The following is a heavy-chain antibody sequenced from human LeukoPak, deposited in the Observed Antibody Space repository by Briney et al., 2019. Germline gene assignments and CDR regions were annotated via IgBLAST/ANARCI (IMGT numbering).Heavy chain of an antibody. CDR1: GYSFTNYW. Sequence: GESLKISCKGSGYSFTNYWIGWVRQMPGKGLEWMGIIYPDDSDTSYSPSFQGQVTISADKSISTAYLQWSSLKASDTAMYYCARRASLAGYYFDYWGQGTLVTVSS. J-gene: IGHJ4*02. D-gene: IGHD6-19*01. CDR2: IYPDDSDT. CDR3: ARRASLAGYYFDY. V-gene: IGHV5-51*01.